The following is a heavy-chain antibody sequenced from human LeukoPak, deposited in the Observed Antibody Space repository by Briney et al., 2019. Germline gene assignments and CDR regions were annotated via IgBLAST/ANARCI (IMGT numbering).Heavy chain of an antibody. V-gene: IGHV1-46*01. Sequence: ASVKVSCKASGYSFTSFYIHWVRQAPGHGLEWMGVINPSGGSPIYAQKFQGRVTMTRETSTSTVYMELSSLRSEDTAVYYCARHYYDGGGYWGQGALVTVSS. CDR1: GYSFTSFY. D-gene: IGHD3-22*01. CDR2: INPSGGSP. CDR3: ARHYYDGGGY. J-gene: IGHJ4*02.